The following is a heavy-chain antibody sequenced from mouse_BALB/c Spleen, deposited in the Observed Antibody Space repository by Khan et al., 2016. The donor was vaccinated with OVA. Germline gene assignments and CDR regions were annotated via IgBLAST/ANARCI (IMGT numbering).Heavy chain of an antibody. V-gene: IGHV9-1*02. CDR2: INIYTGEP. Sequence: QIQLVQSGPELKMPGETVKISCKAAGYTFTNYAMNWVKQAPGKGLKWMGWINIYTGEPTYGDDFKGRFAFSLETSATTVYLHINNLKNEDMATXYCARSRGNYLLDHWGQGTTLTVSS. CDR3: ARSRGNYLLDH. CDR1: GYTFTNYA. J-gene: IGHJ2*01. D-gene: IGHD2-1*01.